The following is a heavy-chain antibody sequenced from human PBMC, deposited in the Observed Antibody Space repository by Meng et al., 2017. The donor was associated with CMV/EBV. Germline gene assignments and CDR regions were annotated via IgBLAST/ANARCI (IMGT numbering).Heavy chain of an antibody. CDR2: ISYSGDT. CDR3: ARGPGGYYFGY. Sequence: CIVSDGSINSLGNYWTWIRQYPGKGLEWLGFISYSGDTYYNPSLKSRLIISLDLSQNHFSLNLSSVTAADTALYYCARGPGGYYFGYWGQGTLVTVSS. D-gene: IGHD3-16*01. V-gene: IGHV4-31*03. CDR1: DGSINSLGNY. J-gene: IGHJ4*02.